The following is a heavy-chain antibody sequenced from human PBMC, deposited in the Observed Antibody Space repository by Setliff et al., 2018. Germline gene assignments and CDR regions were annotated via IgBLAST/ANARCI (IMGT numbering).Heavy chain of an antibody. CDR1: GGSISSGSYY. D-gene: IGHD5-18*01. J-gene: IGHJ3*02. Sequence: KASETLSLTCTVSGGSISSGSYYWSWIRQPAGKGLEWIGRIYTSGSTNYNPSLKSRVTISVDTSKNQFSLKLSSVTAADPAVYYCARTQTIDTIYDAFDIWGRGTMVTVSS. CDR2: IYTSGST. CDR3: ARTQTIDTIYDAFDI. V-gene: IGHV4-61*02.